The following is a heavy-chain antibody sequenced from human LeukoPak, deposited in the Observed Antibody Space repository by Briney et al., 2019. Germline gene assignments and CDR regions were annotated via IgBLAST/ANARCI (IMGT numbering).Heavy chain of an antibody. CDR1: GGSISSGGYY. D-gene: IGHD4-17*01. CDR2: IYHSGST. Sequence: SQTLSLTCTVSGGSISSGGYYWSWIRQPPGKGLEWIGYIYHSGSTYYNPSLKSRVTISVDRPKNQFTLKLSSVTAADTAVYYCASNHEYGDYKYWGQGTLVTVSS. J-gene: IGHJ4*02. V-gene: IGHV4-30-2*02. CDR3: ASNHEYGDYKY.